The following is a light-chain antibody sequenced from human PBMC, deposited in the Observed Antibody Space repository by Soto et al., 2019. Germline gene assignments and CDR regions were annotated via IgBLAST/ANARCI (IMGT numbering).Light chain of an antibody. Sequence: QSALTQPPSASGSPGQSVTISCTGTSTYIAEYDYVSWYQQSPGKAPKLVIYEVSKRPSGVPDRFSGSKSGNTASLTVSGLQTEDEAVYYCTSYAGTKKYVVFGGGTELTVL. CDR2: EVS. CDR1: STYIAEYDY. J-gene: IGLJ2*01. V-gene: IGLV2-8*01. CDR3: TSYAGTKKYVV.